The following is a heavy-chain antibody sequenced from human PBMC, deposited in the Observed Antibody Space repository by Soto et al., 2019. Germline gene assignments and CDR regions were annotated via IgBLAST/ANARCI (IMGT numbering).Heavy chain of an antibody. D-gene: IGHD2-21*01. V-gene: IGHV5-51*01. Sequence: ESPKASIPAPVYTFTNYSVAWVRRVPWKVQEWMGIVFPGDSQTTYGPSFEGQVTFSADQSTSTAFLQWNRLRASDTGVYFCARRKLHCGGGSCYGTNDLDYWGQGTKVTLS. CDR3: ARRKLHCGGGSCYGTNDLDY. CDR2: VFPGDSQT. J-gene: IGHJ4*02. CDR1: VYTFTNYS.